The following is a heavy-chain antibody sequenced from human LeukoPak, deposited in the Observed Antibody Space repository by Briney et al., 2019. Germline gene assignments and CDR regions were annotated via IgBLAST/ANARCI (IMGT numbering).Heavy chain of an antibody. CDR3: ARTPWGNYYYYYMDV. D-gene: IGHD1-26*01. Sequence: YSGGSIYYADSVKGRFIISRDNSKNTLYLQMNSLRADDTAVYYCARTPWGNYYYYYMDVWGKGTTVTVSS. CDR2: YSGGSI. J-gene: IGHJ6*03. V-gene: IGHV3-66*01.